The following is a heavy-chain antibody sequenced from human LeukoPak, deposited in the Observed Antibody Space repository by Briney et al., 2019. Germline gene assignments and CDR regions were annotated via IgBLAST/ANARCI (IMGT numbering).Heavy chain of an antibody. CDR2: IYSGGST. CDR3: ARGFSGSYSDY. J-gene: IGHJ4*02. D-gene: IGHD1-26*01. Sequence: GGSLRLSCAASGFTVSSNYISWVRQAPGKGLEWVSVIYSGGSTYYADSVKGRFTISRDNSKNTLYLQMNSLRAEDTAVYYCARGFSGSYSDYWGQGTLVTVSS. V-gene: IGHV3-53*01. CDR1: GFTVSSNY.